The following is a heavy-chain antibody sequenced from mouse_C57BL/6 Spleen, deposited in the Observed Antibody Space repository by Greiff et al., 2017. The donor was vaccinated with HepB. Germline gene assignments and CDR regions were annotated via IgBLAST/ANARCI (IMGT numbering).Heavy chain of an antibody. CDR2: ISYDGSN. Sequence: DVQLQESGPGLVKPSQSLSLTCSVTGYSITSGYYWNWIRQFPGNKLEWMGYISYDGSNNYNPSLKNRISITRDTSKNQFFLKLNSVTTEDTATYYCARDNYDYDYAMDYWGQGTSVTVSS. D-gene: IGHD2-4*01. CDR1: GYSITSGYY. V-gene: IGHV3-6*01. CDR3: ARDNYDYDYAMDY. J-gene: IGHJ4*01.